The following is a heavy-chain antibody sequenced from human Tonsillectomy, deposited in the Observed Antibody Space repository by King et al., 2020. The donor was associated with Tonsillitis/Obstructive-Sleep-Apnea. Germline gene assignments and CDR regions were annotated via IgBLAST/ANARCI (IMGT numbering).Heavy chain of an antibody. D-gene: IGHD3-9*01. CDR2: INPDSGDT. J-gene: IGHJ4*02. V-gene: IGHV1-2*06. Sequence: QLVQSGAEVKQPGASVKVSCKASGYIFTGYNIHWVRQAPGQGLEWMGRINPDSGDTDHAQKFQGRVTMTRDRSLRTAYMEMSRLTSDDTAVYYCARGGSYLDALTGYYAPGYWGQGTLVTVSS. CDR3: ARGGSYLDALTGYYAPGY. CDR1: GYIFTGYN.